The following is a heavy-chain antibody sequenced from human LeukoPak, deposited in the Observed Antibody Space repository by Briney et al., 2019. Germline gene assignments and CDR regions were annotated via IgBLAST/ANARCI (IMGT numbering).Heavy chain of an antibody. Sequence: SETLSLTCAVYGGSFSGYYWSWIRQPPGKGLEWIGSIYHSGSTYYNPSLKSRVTISVDTSKNQFSLKLSSVTAADTAVYYCARDNSATVNTNYYYGMDVWGQGTTVTVSS. J-gene: IGHJ6*02. V-gene: IGHV4-34*01. D-gene: IGHD4-17*01. CDR3: ARDNSATVNTNYYYGMDV. CDR2: IYHSGST. CDR1: GGSFSGYY.